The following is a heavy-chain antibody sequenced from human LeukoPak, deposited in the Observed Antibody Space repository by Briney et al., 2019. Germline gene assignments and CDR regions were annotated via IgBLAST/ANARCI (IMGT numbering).Heavy chain of an antibody. V-gene: IGHV4-38-2*02. J-gene: IGHJ4*02. CDR1: GNSISTDYY. CDR2: MHHSGTT. D-gene: IGHD1-1*01. Sequence: SETLSLTCTVSGNSISTDYYWGWIRQPPGKGPEWIGSMHHSGTTNYNPSLKSRVTISVDTSKNQFSLKLSSVTAADTAVYYCARLNGNGDYWGQGTLVTVSS. CDR3: ARLNGNGDY.